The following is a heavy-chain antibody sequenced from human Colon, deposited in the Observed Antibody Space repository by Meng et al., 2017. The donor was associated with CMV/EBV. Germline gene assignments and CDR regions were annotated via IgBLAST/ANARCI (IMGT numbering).Heavy chain of an antibody. J-gene: IGHJ4*02. CDR3: ARGGVSYDY. CDR2: MNSNSGTP. D-gene: IGHD3-16*01. Sequence: KVSRKASGYTFSNFDISWVRQAAGQGLEWMGWMNSNSGTPAYVQKFQGRITMTRNTSISTVYMELNSLRSDDTAVYYCARGGVSYDYWGQGTLVTVSS. V-gene: IGHV1-8*01. CDR1: GYTFSNFD.